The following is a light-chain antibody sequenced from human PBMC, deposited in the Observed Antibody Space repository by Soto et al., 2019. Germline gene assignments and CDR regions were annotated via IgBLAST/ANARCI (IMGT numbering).Light chain of an antibody. CDR3: QQYGNSSFT. V-gene: IGKV3-20*01. CDR1: QSVSSSY. Sequence: EIVLTQSPGTLSLSPGERGTLSCRASQSVSSSYLAWYQQKPGQGPRLLIYGASSRATGIPDRFSGSGYGADFTLTISRLEPEDFAVYYCQQYGNSSFTFGPGTKVDIK. CDR2: GAS. J-gene: IGKJ3*01.